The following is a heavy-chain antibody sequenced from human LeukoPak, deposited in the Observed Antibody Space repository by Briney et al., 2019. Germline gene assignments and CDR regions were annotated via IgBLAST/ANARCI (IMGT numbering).Heavy chain of an antibody. CDR1: GGTLSTYE. J-gene: IGHJ4*01. CDR3: ATRLPFTGYKN. CDR2: MSRSADRI. D-gene: IGHD5-24*01. V-gene: IGHV3-48*03. Sequence: PGGSLRLSCTIFGGTLSTYEFNWVRQSPGKGPGWISYMSRSADRIDHADSVKGRFTMSRDNAKNSVYLQMNSLRVDDTAIYYCATRLPFTGYKNWGQGTLVTVSS.